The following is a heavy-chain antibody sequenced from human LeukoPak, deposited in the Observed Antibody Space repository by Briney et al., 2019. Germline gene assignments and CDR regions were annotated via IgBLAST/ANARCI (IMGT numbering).Heavy chain of an antibody. Sequence: GGSLRLSCAVSGLIVSSNYMSWVRQAPGKGLEWVSVIYSGGSTYYADSVKGRFTISRDNSKNTLYLQMNSLRAEDTAVYYCARVWANSGNFYGEDYWGQGTLVTVSS. V-gene: IGHV3-53*01. CDR3: ARVWANSGNFYGEDY. D-gene: IGHD1-26*01. CDR1: GLIVSSNY. CDR2: IYSGGST. J-gene: IGHJ4*02.